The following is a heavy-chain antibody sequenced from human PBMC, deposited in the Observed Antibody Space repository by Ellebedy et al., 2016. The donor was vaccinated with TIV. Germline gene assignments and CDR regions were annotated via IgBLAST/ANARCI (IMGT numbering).Heavy chain of an antibody. CDR1: GYTFINYV. CDR3: ARVYYYDSSGYDDAFDI. Sequence: AASVKVSCKASGYTFINYVMSWARQAPGQGLEWMGGIIPIFGTANYAQKFQGRVTMTRDTSTSTVYMELSSLRSEDTAVYYCARVYYYDSSGYDDAFDIWGQGTMVTVSS. D-gene: IGHD3-22*01. CDR2: IIPIFGTA. J-gene: IGHJ3*02. V-gene: IGHV1-69*05.